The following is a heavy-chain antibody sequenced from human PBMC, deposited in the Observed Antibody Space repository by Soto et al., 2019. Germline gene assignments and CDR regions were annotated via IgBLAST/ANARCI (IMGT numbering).Heavy chain of an antibody. CDR2: IYIGGKK. J-gene: IGHJ4*02. CDR1: GFTVTRNY. Sequence: GGSLRLSCAAAGFTVTRNYMSWVRQAPGKGLDWVSVIYIGGKKYYADSVKGRFTISRDNSKNTLYLQMNSLRVEDTAVYYCARVGYYFDYWGQGTPVTVSS. V-gene: IGHV3-53*01. CDR3: ARVGYYFDY.